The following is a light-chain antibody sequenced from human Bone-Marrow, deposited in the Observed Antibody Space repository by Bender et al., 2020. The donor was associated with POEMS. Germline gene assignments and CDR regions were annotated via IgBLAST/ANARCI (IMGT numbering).Light chain of an antibody. CDR3: AAWEDSLNGWV. CDR1: NLGDRY. CDR2: QDD. J-gene: IGLJ3*02. Sequence: SYELTQPPSVSVSPRQTATITCSGGNLGDRYVSWYQQKPGQSPVLVIYQDDKRPSGIPERFSGSKSGTSASLAISGLQSEDEADYYCAAWEDSLNGWVFGGETKLTVL. V-gene: IGLV3-1*01.